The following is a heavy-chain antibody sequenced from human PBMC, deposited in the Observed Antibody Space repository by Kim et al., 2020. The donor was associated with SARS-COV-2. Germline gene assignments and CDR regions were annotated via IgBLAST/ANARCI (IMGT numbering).Heavy chain of an antibody. J-gene: IGHJ4*02. Sequence: PSLKSRVTRSVDTSKNQSSLKVPSVTAADTAMYYCARVPSSGSYRNFDYWGQGTLVTVSS. V-gene: IGHV4-34*01. CDR3: ARVPSSGSYRNFDY. D-gene: IGHD1-26*01.